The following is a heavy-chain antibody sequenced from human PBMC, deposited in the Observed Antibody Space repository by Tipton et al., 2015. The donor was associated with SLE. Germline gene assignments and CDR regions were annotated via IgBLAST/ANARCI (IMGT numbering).Heavy chain of an antibody. Sequence: SLRLSCTASSFTFSSYWMHWVRQVPGKGLVWVSEIDPDGSRTNYADYVEGRFTISRDNAKNMLSLQMNSLRVDDTGVYYCASLSAPSDYWGQGTLVTVSS. V-gene: IGHV3-74*01. CDR3: ASLSAPSDY. CDR1: SFTFSSYW. J-gene: IGHJ4*02. CDR2: IDPDGSRT.